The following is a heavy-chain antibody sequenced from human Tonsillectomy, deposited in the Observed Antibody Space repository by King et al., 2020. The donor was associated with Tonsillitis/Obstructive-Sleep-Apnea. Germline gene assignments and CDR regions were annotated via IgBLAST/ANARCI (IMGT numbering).Heavy chain of an antibody. CDR1: GFSLSTSGVG. V-gene: IGHV2-5*02. Sequence: ITLKESGPTLVKPTQTLTLTCTFSGFSLSTSGVGVGWFRPPPGKALEWLALIYWDDDKRYSPSLKSRLTITKDPPKNQVVLTMTTMNPVDTATYYCAHRRVEDYRASSSNWFDPWGQGTLVTVSS. D-gene: IGHD4-11*01. CDR3: AHRRVEDYRASSSNWFDP. CDR2: IYWDDDK. J-gene: IGHJ5*02.